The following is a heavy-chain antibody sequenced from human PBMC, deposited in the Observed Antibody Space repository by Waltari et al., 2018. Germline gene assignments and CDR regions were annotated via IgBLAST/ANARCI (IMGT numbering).Heavy chain of an antibody. CDR1: GDSMSITDW. CDR3: ARDRGRGIYLDS. Sequence: QLQLQESGPGLVKPSGTLTLTCAVSGDSMSITDWRSWVRQSPGKGLEWIGQVQRSGRTNYNPSCASRVTVSVDTSTNQFSLKVTSATAADTAVDFCARDRGRGIYLDSWGQG. D-gene: IGHD2-15*01. J-gene: IGHJ4*02. V-gene: IGHV4-4*02. CDR2: VQRSGRT.